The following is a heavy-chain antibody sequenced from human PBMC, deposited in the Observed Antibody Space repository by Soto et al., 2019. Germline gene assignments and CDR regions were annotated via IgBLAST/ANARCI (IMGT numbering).Heavy chain of an antibody. D-gene: IGHD1-1*01. CDR3: AKDPRLQLGF. CDR1: GFPFGNYA. J-gene: IGHJ4*02. V-gene: IGHV3-23*01. CDR2: ISGGGHGT. Sequence: GGALRLSCAASGFPFGNYAMSWVRQAPGKGLEWISGISGGGHGTNYADSVKGRFTISRDNSRNTLYLQMNSLRVEDTAVYYCAKDPRLQLGFWGQGTLVTVSS.